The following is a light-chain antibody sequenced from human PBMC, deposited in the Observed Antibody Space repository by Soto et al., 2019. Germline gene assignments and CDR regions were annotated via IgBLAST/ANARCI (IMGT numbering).Light chain of an antibody. CDR2: EVS. J-gene: IGLJ1*01. Sequence: QSALTQPASVSGAPGQSISISCTGTSSDVGDYKYVSWYQKHPGKAPKALIYEVSSRPSNVSLRFSGSKSGTTAFLTISGLHAADEADYYCSSFISAKTIVFGSGTKVTVL. V-gene: IGLV2-14*01. CDR3: SSFISAKTIV. CDR1: SSDVGDYKY.